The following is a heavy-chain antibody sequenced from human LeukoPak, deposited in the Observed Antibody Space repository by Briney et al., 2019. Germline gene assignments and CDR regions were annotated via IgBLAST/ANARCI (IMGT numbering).Heavy chain of an antibody. CDR2: IIPIFGTA. J-gene: IGHJ3*02. CDR1: GGTLTSYA. Sequence: SVKLSCKPSGGTLTSYATSWVRQAPGQRLEWMGGIIPIFGTANYAQKFQGRVTITADESTRTAYMELSSLRSEDRAVYYCARDMTSDYDFWSGYRMGAFDIWGQGTMVTVSS. D-gene: IGHD3-3*01. V-gene: IGHV1-69*01. CDR3: ARDMTSDYDFWSGYRMGAFDI.